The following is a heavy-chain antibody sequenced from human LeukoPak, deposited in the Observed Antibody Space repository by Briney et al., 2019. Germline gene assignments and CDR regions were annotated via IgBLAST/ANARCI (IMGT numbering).Heavy chain of an antibody. V-gene: IGHV3-66*01. Sequence: GGSLRLSCAASGFTVSSNYMSWVRQAPGKGLEWVSVIYSGGSTYYADSVKGRFTISRDNSKNTLYLQMNSLRAEDTAVYYCSREAGSGSYSNYWGQGTLVTVSS. CDR1: GFTVSSNY. D-gene: IGHD3-10*01. CDR3: SREAGSGSYSNY. J-gene: IGHJ4*02. CDR2: IYSGGST.